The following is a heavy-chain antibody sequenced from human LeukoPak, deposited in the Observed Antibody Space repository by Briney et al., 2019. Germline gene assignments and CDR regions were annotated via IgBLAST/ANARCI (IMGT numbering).Heavy chain of an antibody. CDR2: INHTGST. Sequence: SETLSLTCAVYGESFTTFYWGWIRQTPGKGLEWIGEINHTGSTNYNPSLKSRVTISVDTSKNQFSLKLSSVTAADTAVYYCARHLRYYDSSALGYWGQGTLVTVSS. J-gene: IGHJ4*02. D-gene: IGHD3-22*01. CDR1: GESFTTFY. V-gene: IGHV4-34*01. CDR3: ARHLRYYDSSALGY.